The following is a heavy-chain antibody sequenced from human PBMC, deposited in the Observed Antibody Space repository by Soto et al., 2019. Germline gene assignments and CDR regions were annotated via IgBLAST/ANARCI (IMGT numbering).Heavy chain of an antibody. J-gene: IGHJ6*02. Sequence: GGSLRLSCAASGFTFSTYAMHWVRQAPGKGLEWVAVISYDGSTKYYADSVKGRFTCSRDNSKNTLYLQMNSLRAEDTAVYFCARDHPYSSTWKGDPYSGMYAPAQRTTVPVSS. V-gene: IGHV3-30-3*01. CDR3: ARDHPYSSTWKGDPYSGMYA. CDR2: ISYDGSTK. CDR1: GFTFSTYA. D-gene: IGHD6-13*01.